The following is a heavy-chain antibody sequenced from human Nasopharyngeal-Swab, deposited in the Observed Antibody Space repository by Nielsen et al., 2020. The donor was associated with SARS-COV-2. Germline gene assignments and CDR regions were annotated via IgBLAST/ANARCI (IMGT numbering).Heavy chain of an antibody. V-gene: IGHV3-21*01. CDR1: GFTFSSYS. Sequence: GESLKISCAASGFTFSSYSMHWVRQAPGKGLEWVSSISDSSSYIYYAESAKGRFTISRDNAKNSLFLQMDSLRAEDTAVYYCARDESWGGAYYYYAMDVWGQGTTVTVSS. CDR3: ARDESWGGAYYYYAMDV. CDR2: ISDSSSYI. J-gene: IGHJ6*02. D-gene: IGHD2-21*01.